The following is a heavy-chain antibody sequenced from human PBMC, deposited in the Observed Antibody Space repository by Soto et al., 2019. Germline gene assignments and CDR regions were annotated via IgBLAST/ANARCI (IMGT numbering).Heavy chain of an antibody. CDR3: AHTMAPRIFDS. Sequence: QITLKEAGPTLVKPTQTLTLTCSFSGFSLITSGVGVGWIRQPPGKALEWLALIYWDDDTGYSTSLRSRLTITKDTSRNHVVLTMTNMDPADTATYYCAHTMAPRIFDSWGQGTLVTVSS. V-gene: IGHV2-5*02. J-gene: IGHJ4*02. CDR1: GFSLITSGVG. CDR2: IYWDDDT.